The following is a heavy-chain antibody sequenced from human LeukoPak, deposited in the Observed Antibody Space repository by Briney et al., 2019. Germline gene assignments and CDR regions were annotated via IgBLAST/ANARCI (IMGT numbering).Heavy chain of an antibody. D-gene: IGHD6-13*01. CDR1: GFTFSSYW. J-gene: IGHJ4*02. V-gene: IGHV3-7*01. Sequence: GGSLRLSCAASGFTFSSYWMSWVRQAPGKGLEWVANIKQDGSEKYYVDSVKGRFTISRDNAKNSLYLQMNSLRAEDTAVYYCARDHRYSSSWSFDYWGQGTLVTVSS. CDR2: IKQDGSEK. CDR3: ARDHRYSSSWSFDY.